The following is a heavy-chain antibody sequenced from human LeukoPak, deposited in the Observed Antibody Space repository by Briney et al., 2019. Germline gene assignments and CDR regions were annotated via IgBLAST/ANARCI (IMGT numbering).Heavy chain of an antibody. CDR2: MNPNSGNT. Sequence: ASVKVSCKASGYTFTSYDINWVRQATGQGLEWMGWMNPNSGNTGYAQKFQGRVTITRNTSISTAYMELSRLRSDDTAVYYCARANRSGGSPYDYWGQGTLVTVSS. D-gene: IGHD3-10*01. J-gene: IGHJ4*02. CDR1: GYTFTSYD. CDR3: ARANRSGGSPYDY. V-gene: IGHV1-8*03.